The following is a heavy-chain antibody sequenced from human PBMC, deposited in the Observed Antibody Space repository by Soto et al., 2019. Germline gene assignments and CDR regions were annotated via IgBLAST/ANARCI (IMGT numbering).Heavy chain of an antibody. CDR1: GFAFSSAW. CDR3: SYDSSRGDY. CDR2: LKSEAAGGTT. Sequence: SVGSLRLSCAASGFAFSSAWMSWVRQAPGEGLEWVGRLKSEAAGGTTDYAAPVKGRFTISRDDSKNTLYLQMNSLKTDDTAVYYCSYDSSRGDYWGLGTLVTVSS. V-gene: IGHV3-15*01. J-gene: IGHJ4*02. D-gene: IGHD3-22*01.